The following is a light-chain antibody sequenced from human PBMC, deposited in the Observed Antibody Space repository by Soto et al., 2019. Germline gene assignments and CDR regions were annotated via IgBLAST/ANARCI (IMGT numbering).Light chain of an antibody. CDR1: QSVSSSY. V-gene: IGKV3-20*01. J-gene: IGKJ1*01. CDR3: QQYGSSPPRT. Sequence: EIVLTQSPGTLSLSPGERATLSCRASQSVSSSYLAWYQQKPGQTPRLLIYGTSNRATGIPDKFSGSGSGSDFTLTFIRLDPEDFAVYYCQQYGSSPPRTFGQGTKVDIK. CDR2: GTS.